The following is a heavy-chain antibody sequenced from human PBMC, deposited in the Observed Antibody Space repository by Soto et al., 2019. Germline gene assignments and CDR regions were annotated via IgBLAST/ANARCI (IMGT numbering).Heavy chain of an antibody. D-gene: IGHD6-13*01. Sequence: GGSLRLSCAASGFTFSSYAMTWVRQAPGTGLEWVSGISGSGGSTYYADSVKGRFTISRDNSKNTLYLQMNSLRAEDTAVYYCAKDSAAAGTYMAAYYYYYGMDVWGQGTTVTVSS. V-gene: IGHV3-23*01. CDR1: GFTFSSYA. CDR3: AKDSAAAGTYMAAYYYYYGMDV. CDR2: ISGSGGST. J-gene: IGHJ6*02.